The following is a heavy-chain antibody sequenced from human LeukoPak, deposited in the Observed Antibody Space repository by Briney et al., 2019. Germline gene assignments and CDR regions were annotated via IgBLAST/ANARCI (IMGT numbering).Heavy chain of an antibody. J-gene: IGHJ4*02. CDR1: GFTFSSYA. V-gene: IGHV3-23*01. Sequence: GGSLRLPCAASGFTFSSYAMSWVRQTPGKGPEWVSAISGSGGSTYYADSVKGRFTISRDNSKNTLFLQMNSLRAEDTAFYYCASSLLTRGRGPSDYWGQGTLVTVSS. CDR2: ISGSGGST. CDR3: ASSLLTRGRGPSDY. D-gene: IGHD3-16*01.